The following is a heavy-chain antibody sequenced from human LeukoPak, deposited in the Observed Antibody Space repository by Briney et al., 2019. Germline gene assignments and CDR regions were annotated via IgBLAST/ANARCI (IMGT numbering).Heavy chain of an antibody. CDR2: VNPNSGNT. D-gene: IGHD5-18*01. J-gene: IGHJ3*02. CDR1: GYTFTSYD. V-gene: IGHV1-8*01. Sequence: ASVKVSCKASGYTFTSYDINWVRQATGQGLEWMGWVNPNSGNTGYAQKFQGRVTMTRNTSISTAYMELSSLRSEDTAVYYCARGSGYSYGLDAFDIWGQGTMVTVSS. CDR3: ARGSGYSYGLDAFDI.